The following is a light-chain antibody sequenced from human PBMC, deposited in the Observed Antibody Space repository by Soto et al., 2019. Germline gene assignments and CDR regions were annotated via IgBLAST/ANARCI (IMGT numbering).Light chain of an antibody. CDR1: SSNIGSEY. CDR2: RNN. J-gene: IGLJ3*02. Sequence: QPVLTQPPSASGTPGQRVTISCSGSSSNIGSEYVVWYQHLPGTAPNLLIYRNNQRPSGVPDRFAGSKSGTSASLAISGLRSEDEAEYYCAARDDSLSGHWVFGGGTKLTVL. V-gene: IGLV1-47*01. CDR3: AARDDSLSGHWV.